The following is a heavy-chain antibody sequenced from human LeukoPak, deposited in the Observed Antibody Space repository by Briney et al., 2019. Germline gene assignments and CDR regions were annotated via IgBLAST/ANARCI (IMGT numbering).Heavy chain of an antibody. V-gene: IGHV3-7*01. CDR2: IKPDGSEK. CDR3: ARGLYGSGRRSLMAH. CDR1: RFTFTNYW. Sequence: GGSLRLSCAASRFTFTNYWMSWVRQAPGKGLEWVANIKPDGSEKYYVDSVKGRFTISRDNAETSLFLQMTSLRVEDTAIYYCARGLYGSGRRSLMAHWGPGTLVAVSS. D-gene: IGHD3-10*01. J-gene: IGHJ4*02.